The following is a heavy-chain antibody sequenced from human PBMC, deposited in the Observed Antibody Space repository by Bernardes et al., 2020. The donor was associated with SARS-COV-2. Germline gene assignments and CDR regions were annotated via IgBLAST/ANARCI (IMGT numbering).Heavy chain of an antibody. V-gene: IGHV4-59*08. J-gene: IGHJ5*02. D-gene: IGHD3-3*02. CDR2: VDYSGTT. CDR3: ARRINMGTPSPDQNNWFDP. CDR1: GGSISSHQ. Sequence: SETLSLTCTVSGGSISSHQWNWIRLSPGRGLEWIANVDYSGTTLYNPALASRATISVDTSRNQFSLKLSSVTAADTATYYCARRINMGTPSPDQNNWFDPWGQGTLVTVSS.